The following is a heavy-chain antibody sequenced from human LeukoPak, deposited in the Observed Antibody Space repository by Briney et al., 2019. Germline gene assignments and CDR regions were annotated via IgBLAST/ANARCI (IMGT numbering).Heavy chain of an antibody. J-gene: IGHJ4*02. D-gene: IGHD4-23*01. V-gene: IGHV3-23*01. CDR1: GYAFTSYD. CDR3: ANPGVKDY. CDR2: SSGSGGST. Sequence: PGGSLRLSCAASGYAFTSYDMSWVRQAPGKGLEWVSASSGSGGSTYYADSVKGRFTISRYNSKNTLYLQVNSLRAEDTAVYYCANPGVKDYWGQGTLVTVSS.